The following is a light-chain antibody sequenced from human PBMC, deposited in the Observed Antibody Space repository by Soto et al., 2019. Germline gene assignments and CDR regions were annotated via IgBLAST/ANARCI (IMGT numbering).Light chain of an antibody. Sequence: QSVLTQPPSVSGAPGQTITISCAGSSSNIGAGFDVHWFQQLPGTAPRLLIFGINKRPSGVPDRFSGSMSGTSASLAITGLQGEDEADYYCGSHAGNSNVVFGGGTKLTVL. CDR3: GSHAGNSNVV. V-gene: IGLV1-40*01. CDR2: GIN. J-gene: IGLJ2*01. CDR1: SSNIGAGFD.